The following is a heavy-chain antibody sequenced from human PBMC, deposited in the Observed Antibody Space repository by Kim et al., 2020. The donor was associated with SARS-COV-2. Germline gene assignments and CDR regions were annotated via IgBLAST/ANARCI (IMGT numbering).Heavy chain of an antibody. D-gene: IGHD3-22*01. CDR2: IYYSGST. J-gene: IGHJ4*02. CDR3: ARARAMYYYDRIDY. CDR1: GGSVSSGSYY. Sequence: SETLSLTCTVSGGSVSSGSYYWSWIRQPPGKGLEWIGYIYYSGSTKYNPSLKSRITISVDTSKNQFSLKLSSVTAADTAVYYCARARAMYYYDRIDYWGQGTLVTVSS. V-gene: IGHV4-61*01.